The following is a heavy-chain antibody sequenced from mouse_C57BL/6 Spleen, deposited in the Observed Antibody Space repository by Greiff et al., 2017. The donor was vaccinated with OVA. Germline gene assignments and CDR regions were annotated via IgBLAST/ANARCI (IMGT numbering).Heavy chain of an antibody. J-gene: IGHJ1*03. CDR2: IYPGSGNT. Sequence: VQRVESGAELVRPGASVKLSCKASGYTFTDYYINWVKQRPGQGLEWIARIYPGSGNTYYNEKFKGKATLTAEKSSSTAYMQLSSLTSEDSAVYFCAREGYGSSSWYFDVWGTGTTVTVSS. CDR3: AREGYGSSSWYFDV. D-gene: IGHD1-1*01. CDR1: GYTFTDYY. V-gene: IGHV1-76*01.